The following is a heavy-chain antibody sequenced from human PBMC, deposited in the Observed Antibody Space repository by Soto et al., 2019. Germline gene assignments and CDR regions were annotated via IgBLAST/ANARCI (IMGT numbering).Heavy chain of an antibody. V-gene: IGHV1-69*02. J-gene: IGHJ6*02. D-gene: IGHD5-12*01. Sequence: QVQLVQSGAEVKKPGSSVKVSCKASGGTFSNYVLSWVRQAPGQGLEWMGRIIPFLNISSFAQKFQGRVTITADESTSTAYMELSSLRSDDSAVYYCANIGVTIRAYQYYYGLDGLGQGTGVTVSS. CDR2: IIPFLNIS. CDR3: ANIGVTIRAYQYYYGLDG. CDR1: GGTFSNYV.